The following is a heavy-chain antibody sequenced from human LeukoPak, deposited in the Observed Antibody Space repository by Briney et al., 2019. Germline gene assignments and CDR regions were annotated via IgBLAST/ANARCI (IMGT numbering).Heavy chain of an antibody. J-gene: IGHJ4*02. CDR1: GGSFSGCY. D-gene: IGHD3-3*01. CDR3: ARVPPPRAGRVFGVVRRPYYFDY. V-gene: IGHV4-34*01. CDR2: INHSGST. Sequence: SETLPLTCAVYGGSFSGCYWSWIRQPPGKGLEWIGEINHSGSTNYNPSLKSRVTISVDTSKNQFSLKLSSVTAADTAVYYCARVPPPRAGRVFGVVRRPYYFDYWGQGTLVTVSS.